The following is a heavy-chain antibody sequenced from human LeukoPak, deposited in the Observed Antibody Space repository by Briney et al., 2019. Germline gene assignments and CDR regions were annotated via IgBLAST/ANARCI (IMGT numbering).Heavy chain of an antibody. CDR1: GFTFSSYG. Sequence: PGGSLRLSCAASGFTFSSYGMHWVRQAPGMGLEWVAVISYDGSNKYYADSVKGRFTISRDNSKNTLYLQMNSLRAEDTAVYYCAKALGDLYYYYGMDVWGQGTTVTVSS. V-gene: IGHV3-30*18. J-gene: IGHJ6*02. CDR2: ISYDGSNK. D-gene: IGHD3-10*01. CDR3: AKALGDLYYYYGMDV.